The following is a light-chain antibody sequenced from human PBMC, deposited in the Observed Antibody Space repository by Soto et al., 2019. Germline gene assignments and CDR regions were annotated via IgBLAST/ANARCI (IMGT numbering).Light chain of an antibody. Sequence: QSVLTQPASVSGSPGQSITISCTGTSSDIGGYNYVSWYQQHPGKAPKLIIFDVTYRPSGVSNRFSGSKSGNTASLTISGLQAEDVADYYCTSYTATSTLEVFGGGTKLTVL. CDR2: DVT. V-gene: IGLV2-14*03. CDR1: SSDIGGYNY. J-gene: IGLJ2*01. CDR3: TSYTATSTLEV.